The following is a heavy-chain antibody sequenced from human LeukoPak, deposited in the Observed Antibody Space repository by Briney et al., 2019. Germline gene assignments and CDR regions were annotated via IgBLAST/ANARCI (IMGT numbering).Heavy chain of an antibody. CDR2: INPSGGST. D-gene: IGHD3-3*01. V-gene: IGHV1-46*01. CDR1: GYTFTSYY. J-gene: IGHJ4*02. CDR3: ARGLGITIFGVADIGPGVDY. Sequence: ASVKVSCKASGYTFTSYYMHWVRQAPGQGLEWMGIINPSGGSTSYAQKFQGRVTMTRDTSTSTVYMEMSSLRSEDTAVYYCARGLGITIFGVADIGPGVDYWGQGTLVTVSS.